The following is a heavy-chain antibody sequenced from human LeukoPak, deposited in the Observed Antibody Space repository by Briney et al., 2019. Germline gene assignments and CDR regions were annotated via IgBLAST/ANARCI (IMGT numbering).Heavy chain of an antibody. CDR3: ARAAGSSSHRNTWIRSNNWFDP. Sequence: PSETLSLTCTVSGGSISSSSYYWGWIRQPPGKGLEWIGSIYYSGSTYYNPSLKSRVTISVDTSKNQFSLKPSSVTAADTAVYYCARAAGSSSHRNTWIRSNNWFDPWGQGTLVTVSS. D-gene: IGHD6-13*01. V-gene: IGHV4-39*07. CDR1: GGSISSSSYY. J-gene: IGHJ5*02. CDR2: IYYSGST.